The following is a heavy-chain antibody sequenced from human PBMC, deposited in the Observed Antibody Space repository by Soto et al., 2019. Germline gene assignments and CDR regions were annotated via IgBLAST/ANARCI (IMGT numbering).Heavy chain of an antibody. CDR1: GGSISSSSYY. J-gene: IGHJ6*02. CDR3: AICGYYDFWSRPIRAHYGMDV. Sequence: SETLSLTCTVSGGSISSSSYYWGWIRQPPGKGLEWIGSIYYSGSTYYNPSLKSRVTISVDTSKNQFSLKLSSVTAADTAVYYCAICGYYDFWSRPIRAHYGMDVWGQGNTVTVSS. D-gene: IGHD3-3*01. CDR2: IYYSGST. V-gene: IGHV4-39*01.